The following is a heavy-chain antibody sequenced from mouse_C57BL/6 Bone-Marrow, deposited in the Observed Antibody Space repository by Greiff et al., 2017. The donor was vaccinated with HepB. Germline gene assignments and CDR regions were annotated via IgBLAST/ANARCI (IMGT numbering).Heavy chain of an antibody. J-gene: IGHJ3*01. CDR1: GFNIKDDY. Sequence: VQLQQSGAELVRPGASVKLSCTASGFNIKDDYMHWVKQRPEQGLEWIGWIDPENGDTEYASKFQGKATITADISSNTAYLQLSSLTSEDTAVYYCTTEVVAYWGQGTLVTVSA. V-gene: IGHV14-4*01. CDR2: IDPENGDT. CDR3: TTEVVAY.